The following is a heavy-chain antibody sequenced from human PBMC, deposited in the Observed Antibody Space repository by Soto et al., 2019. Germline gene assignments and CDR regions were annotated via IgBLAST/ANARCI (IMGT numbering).Heavy chain of an antibody. CDR2: ISHDGSNK. J-gene: IGHJ4*02. CDR1: GLTLVTSG. CDR3: VSQTLAVRPGDS. V-gene: IGHV3-30*03. Sequence: GGSLRLSCAGSGLTLVTSGMHWVRQAPGKGLEWVAVISHDGSNKYYADSVKGRFTISRDNPKNTLYLQMTSLRVEDTAVYYCVSQTLAVRPGDSWGQGTLVTVSS. D-gene: IGHD6-6*01.